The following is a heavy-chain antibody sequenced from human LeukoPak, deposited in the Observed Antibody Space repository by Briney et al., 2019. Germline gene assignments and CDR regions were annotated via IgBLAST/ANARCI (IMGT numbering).Heavy chain of an antibody. CDR1: GFTFSTSI. CDR2: ITSGSSPI. D-gene: IGHD3-22*01. CDR3: ARANYDSSGYYPLIYY. V-gene: IGHV3-48*01. J-gene: IGHJ4*02. Sequence: GGSLRLSCAASGFTFSTSIMSWVRQAPGKGLEWVSYITSGSSPIYYADSVKGRFTISRDNAKNSLYLQMNSLRAEDTAVYYCARANYDSSGYYPLIYYWGQGTLVTVSS.